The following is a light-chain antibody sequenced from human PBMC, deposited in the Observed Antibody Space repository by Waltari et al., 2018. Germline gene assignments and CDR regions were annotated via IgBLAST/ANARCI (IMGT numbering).Light chain of an antibody. V-gene: IGKV3-20*01. CDR3: QQYDISPLT. CDR1: QTVRTTS. Sequence: EIVLTQSPGTLSLSPGERATLSRRASQTVRTTSLAWYQQKPGQAPTLVIHDTSSRATGIPDRFSGSGSGTDFSLTISSLEPEDFAVYYCQQYDISPLTFGGGTKVETK. J-gene: IGKJ4*01. CDR2: DTS.